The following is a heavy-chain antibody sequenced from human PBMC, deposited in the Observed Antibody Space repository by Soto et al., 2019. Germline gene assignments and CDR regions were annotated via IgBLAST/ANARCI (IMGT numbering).Heavy chain of an antibody. CDR3: ARGVIDYYYMDV. CDR1: GGSISSGGYY. J-gene: IGHJ6*03. Sequence: PSETLSLTCTVSGGSISSGGYYWSWIRQHPGKGLEWIGYIYYSGSTYYNPSLKSRVTISVDTSKNQFSLKLSSVTAADTAVYCCARGVIDYYYMDVWGKGTTVTVSS. CDR2: IYYSGST. V-gene: IGHV4-31*03. D-gene: IGHD3-16*02.